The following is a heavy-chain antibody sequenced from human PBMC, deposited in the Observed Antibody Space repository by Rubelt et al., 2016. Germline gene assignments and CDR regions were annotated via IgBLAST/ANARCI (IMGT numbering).Heavy chain of an antibody. CDR1: GFTFSGYW. D-gene: IGHD3-3*01. Sequence: EVQLVESGGGLVQPGGSLRLSCAASGFTFSGYWMTWFRQAPGKGLEWVAIIKQDGSERYYLDSVMGRFTISRDNAKNSLYLQMNSLRVEDTAVYYCARGYDFRSGPPGYWGQGTLVTVSS. V-gene: IGHV3-7*01. J-gene: IGHJ4*02. CDR3: ARGYDFRSGPPGY. CDR2: IKQDGSER.